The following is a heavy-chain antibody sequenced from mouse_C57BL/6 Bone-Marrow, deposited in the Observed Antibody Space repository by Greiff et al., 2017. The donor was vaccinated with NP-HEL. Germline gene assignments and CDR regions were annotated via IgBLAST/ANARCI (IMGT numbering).Heavy chain of an antibody. CDR2: ISDGGSYT. V-gene: IGHV5-4*03. Sequence: EVKLVESGGGLVKPGGSLKLSCAASGFTFSSYAMSWVRQTPEKRLEWVATISDGGSYTYYPDNVKGRFTISRDNAKNNLYLQMSHLKSEDTAMYYCASPYDYDEGGAMDYWGQGTSVTVSS. CDR1: GFTFSSYA. CDR3: ASPYDYDEGGAMDY. D-gene: IGHD2-4*01. J-gene: IGHJ4*01.